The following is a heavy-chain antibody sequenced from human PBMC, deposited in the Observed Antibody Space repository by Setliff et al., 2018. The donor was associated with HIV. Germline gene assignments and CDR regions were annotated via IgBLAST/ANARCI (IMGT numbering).Heavy chain of an antibody. CDR2: IGAAGDT. CDR3: ARGGLYYDSSDEGDAFDI. V-gene: IGHV3-13*01. D-gene: IGHD3-22*01. J-gene: IGHJ3*02. Sequence: GGSLRLSCAASGFTFSDYDMHWVRQATGKGLEWVSTIGAAGDTYYPGSVKGRFTISRENAKNSLYLQMNSLRAGDTAVYYCARGGLYYDSSDEGDAFDIWGQGTMVTVS. CDR1: GFTFSDYD.